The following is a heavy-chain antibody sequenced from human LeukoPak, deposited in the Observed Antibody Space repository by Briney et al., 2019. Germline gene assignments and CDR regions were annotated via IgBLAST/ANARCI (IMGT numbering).Heavy chain of an antibody. CDR2: IIPIFGTA. D-gene: IGHD6-19*01. J-gene: IGHJ4*02. V-gene: IGHV1-69*13. CDR3: AREGEMIAVAGNLLFDY. CDR1: GGTFSSYA. Sequence: GASVKVSCKASGGTFSSYAISWVRQAPGQGLEWMGGIIPIFGTANYAQKFQDRVTITADESTSTAYMELSSLRSEDTAVYYCAREGEMIAVAGNLLFDYWGQGTLVTVSS.